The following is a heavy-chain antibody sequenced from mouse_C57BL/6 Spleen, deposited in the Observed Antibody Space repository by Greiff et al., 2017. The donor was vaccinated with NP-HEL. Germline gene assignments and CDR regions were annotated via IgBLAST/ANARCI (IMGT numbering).Heavy chain of an antibody. D-gene: IGHD1-1*01. J-gene: IGHJ1*03. CDR2: IDPEDGDT. CDR1: GFNIKDSY. V-gene: IGHV14-1*01. Sequence: EVQLQQSGAELVRPGASVKLSCTASGFNIKDSYMHWVKQRPEQGLEWIGRIDPEDGDTEYAPKFQGKATMTADTSSNTAYLQLSSLTSEETAVYYCTAVVARGFDVWGTGTTVTVSS. CDR3: TAVVARGFDV.